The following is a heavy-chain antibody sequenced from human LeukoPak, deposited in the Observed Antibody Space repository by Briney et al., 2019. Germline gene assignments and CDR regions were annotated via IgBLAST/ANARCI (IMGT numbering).Heavy chain of an antibody. J-gene: IGHJ4*02. CDR2: ISTTGTI. V-gene: IGHV3-48*01. CDR1: GFTFSRFN. Sequence: GGSLRLSCAASGFTFSRFNMNWLRQAPGKGLEWLSYISTTGTIYYAESVKGRFSISRDNAKNSLYLQMNSLRAEDTAVYYCVGPSAAGPGYWGQGTLVTVSS. D-gene: IGHD6-13*01. CDR3: VGPSAAGPGY.